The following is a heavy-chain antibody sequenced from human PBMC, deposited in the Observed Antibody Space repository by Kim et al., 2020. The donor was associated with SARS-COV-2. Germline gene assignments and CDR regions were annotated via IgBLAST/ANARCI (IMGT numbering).Heavy chain of an antibody. CDR2: IYWDDDK. J-gene: IGHJ5*02. CDR1: GFSLSTSGVG. Sequence: SGPTLVNPTQTLTLTCTFSGFSLSTSGVGVGWIRQPPGKALEWLALIYWDDDKRYSPSLKSRLTITKDTSKNQVVLTMTNMDPVDTATYYCARLWIQLWGRWFDPWGQGTLVTVSS. CDR3: ARLWIQLWGRWFDP. D-gene: IGHD5-18*01. V-gene: IGHV2-5*02.